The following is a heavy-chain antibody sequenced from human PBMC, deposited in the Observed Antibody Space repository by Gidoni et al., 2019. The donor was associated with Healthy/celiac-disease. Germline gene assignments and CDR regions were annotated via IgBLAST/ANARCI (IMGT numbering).Heavy chain of an antibody. CDR2: IDPSDSYT. CDR3: ARHNVANDVGY. V-gene: IGHV5-10-1*03. D-gene: IGHD5-12*01. J-gene: IGHJ4*02. CDR1: EYSFTCYL. Sequence: VQPVQSGAEMKKPGESLRLSCRGAEYSFTCYLISWVRQMTGKGLEWMWRIDPSDSYTNYSPSFHGHVTISADKSISTAYLQWSSLKASDTAMYYCARHNVANDVGYWGQGTLVTVSS.